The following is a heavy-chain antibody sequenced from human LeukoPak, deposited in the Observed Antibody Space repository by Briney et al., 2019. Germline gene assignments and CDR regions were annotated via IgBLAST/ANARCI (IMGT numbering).Heavy chain of an antibody. J-gene: IGHJ6*02. Sequence: GGSLRLSCAASGFTFSSYEMNWVRQAPGKGLEWVSYISSSGSTIYYADSVKGRFTISRDNAKNSLYLQMNSLRAEDSAVYYCARDRYYYGSGSYYTYGMDVWGQGTTVTVSS. CDR2: ISSSGSTI. CDR3: ARDRYYYGSGSYYTYGMDV. CDR1: GFTFSSYE. V-gene: IGHV3-48*03. D-gene: IGHD3-10*01.